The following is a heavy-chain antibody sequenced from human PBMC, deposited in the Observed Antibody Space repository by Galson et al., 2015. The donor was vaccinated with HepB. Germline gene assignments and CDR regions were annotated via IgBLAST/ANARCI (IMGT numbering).Heavy chain of an antibody. CDR3: AREGEYFFDY. V-gene: IGHV3-30*04. CDR1: GFIFSSYA. CDR2: ISYDGTNK. J-gene: IGHJ4*02. Sequence: SLRLSCAASGFIFSSYALHWVRQAPGKGLEWVVYISYDGTNKHYADSVKGRFTISRDKSKNTLYLHMNSQREEDTAVYYCAREGEYFFDYWGQGTLVTVSS.